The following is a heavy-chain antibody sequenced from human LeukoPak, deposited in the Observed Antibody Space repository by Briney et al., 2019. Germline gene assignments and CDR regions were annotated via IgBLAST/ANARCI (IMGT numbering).Heavy chain of an antibody. D-gene: IGHD3-16*01. CDR1: GFTFSSYA. V-gene: IGHV3-23*01. CDR3: AKEYASYETGGGFDY. CDR2: ISGTGGST. Sequence: GGSLRLSCAASGFTFSSYAMSWVRQAPGKGLEWVSAISGTGGSTYYADSVKGRFTISRDNSKTTLYLQMNSLRAEDTAVYYCAKEYASYETGGGFDYWGQGTLVTVSS. J-gene: IGHJ4*02.